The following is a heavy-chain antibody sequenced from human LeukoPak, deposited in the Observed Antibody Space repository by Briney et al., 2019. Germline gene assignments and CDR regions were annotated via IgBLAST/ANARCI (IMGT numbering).Heavy chain of an antibody. D-gene: IGHD6-6*01. Sequence: SETLSLTCTVSGGSISTYYWSWIRQPPGKGLEWIGYIYTSGSTNYNPSLKSRVTMSVDTSKNQFSLKLSSVTAADTAVYYCARGGSSSSPPVVWGKGTTVTVSS. J-gene: IGHJ6*04. V-gene: IGHV4-4*09. CDR3: ARGGSSSSPPVV. CDR1: GGSISTYY. CDR2: IYTSGST.